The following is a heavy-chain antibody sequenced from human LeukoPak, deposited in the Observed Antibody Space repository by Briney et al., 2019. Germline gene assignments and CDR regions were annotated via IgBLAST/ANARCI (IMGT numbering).Heavy chain of an antibody. Sequence: GGSLRLSCAASGFTFSTYWMTWVSQAPGKGLEWVANINQDGSEKHYVDSVKGRFTISRDNAKNPLYLQMNSLRAEDTAVYYCARSYGAFSGPVAYWGQGTLVTLSS. J-gene: IGHJ4*02. D-gene: IGHD4-17*01. V-gene: IGHV3-7*01. CDR3: ARSYGAFSGPVAY. CDR2: INQDGSEK. CDR1: GFTFSTYW.